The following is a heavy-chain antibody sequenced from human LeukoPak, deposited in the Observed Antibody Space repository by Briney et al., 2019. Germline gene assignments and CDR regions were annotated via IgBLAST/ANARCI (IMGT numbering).Heavy chain of an antibody. CDR2: INSDGSFT. CDR3: ARVAYSSGWYYFDY. Sequence: GGSLRLSCAASGFTFRSYWMHWVRQAPGKGLVCVSRINSDGSFTSYADSVKGRFTMSRDNAKNTLYLQMNSLRAEDTAEYYCARVAYSSGWYYFDYWGQGTLVTVSS. CDR1: GFTFRSYW. J-gene: IGHJ4*02. V-gene: IGHV3-74*01. D-gene: IGHD6-19*01.